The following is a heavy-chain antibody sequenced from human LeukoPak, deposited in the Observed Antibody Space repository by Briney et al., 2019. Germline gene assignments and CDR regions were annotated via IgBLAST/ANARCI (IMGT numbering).Heavy chain of an antibody. Sequence: SETLSLTCTVSGASVNIGNYYWTWIRQPPGKGLEWIGYISHIGSTNYNPFLKSRVTISVDTSKNQFSLKLSSVTAADTAVCYCARLRYTYGPWDYWGQGTLVTVSS. J-gene: IGHJ4*02. V-gene: IGHV4-61*01. CDR1: GASVNIGNYY. CDR2: ISHIGST. CDR3: ARLRYTYGPWDY. D-gene: IGHD5-18*01.